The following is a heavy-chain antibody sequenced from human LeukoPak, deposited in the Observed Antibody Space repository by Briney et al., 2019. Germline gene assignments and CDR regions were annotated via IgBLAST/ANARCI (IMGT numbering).Heavy chain of an antibody. CDR3: ARDLGYCSSSSCGFDY. V-gene: IGHV3-21*01. CDR2: ISSSSSYI. Sequence: GGPLRLSCAASGFTFTSYSMNWVRQAPGKGLEWVSSISSSSSYIYYADSVKGRFTISRDNAKNSLYLQMNSLRAEDTAVYYCARDLGYCSSSSCGFDYWGQGTLVTVSS. D-gene: IGHD2-2*01. J-gene: IGHJ4*02. CDR1: GFTFTSYS.